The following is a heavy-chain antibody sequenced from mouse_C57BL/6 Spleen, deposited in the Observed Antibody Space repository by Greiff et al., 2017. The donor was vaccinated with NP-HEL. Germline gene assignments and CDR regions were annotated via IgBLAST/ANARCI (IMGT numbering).Heavy chain of an antibody. D-gene: IGHD2-2*01. CDR3: ARDGYDMAWFAY. CDR1: GYTFTSYW. J-gene: IGHJ3*01. Sequence: QVQLQQPGAELVKPGASVKLSCKASGYTFTSYWMHWVKQRPGQGLEWIGMIHPNSGSTNYNEKFKSKATLTVDKSSSTAYMQLSSLTSEDSAVYYCARDGYDMAWFAYWGQGTLVTVSA. V-gene: IGHV1-64*01. CDR2: IHPNSGST.